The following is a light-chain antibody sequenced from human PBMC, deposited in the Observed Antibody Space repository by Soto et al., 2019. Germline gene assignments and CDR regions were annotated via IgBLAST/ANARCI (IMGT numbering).Light chain of an antibody. CDR3: QQYISDYVYP. Sequence: DIQLTQSPSTLSASVGDRVTITCRASQSISSFLAWYQQKPGKAPNLLIFDASTLQRGVSSRFSGSGSGTEVTLTIASVQADDLATYYCQQYISDYVYPFGQGTKLEIK. CDR2: DAS. CDR1: QSISSF. V-gene: IGKV1-5*01. J-gene: IGKJ2*01.